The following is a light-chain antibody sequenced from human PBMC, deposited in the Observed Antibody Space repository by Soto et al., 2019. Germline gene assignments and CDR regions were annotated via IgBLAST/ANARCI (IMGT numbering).Light chain of an antibody. CDR1: QSVNDT. CDR3: QQSENLPWT. CDR2: SAS. J-gene: IGKJ1*01. V-gene: IGKV3-15*01. Sequence: EIVMTQSPATLSASPGGRATLSCSASQSVNDTLAWYQQKPGQAPRLLIYSASSRATGFPARFSGSGSGTDFILTISSLQSEDFAVYYCQQSENLPWTFGQGSKVDIK.